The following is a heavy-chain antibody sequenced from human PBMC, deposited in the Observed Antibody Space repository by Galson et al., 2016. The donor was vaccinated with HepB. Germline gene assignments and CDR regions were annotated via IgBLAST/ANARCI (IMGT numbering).Heavy chain of an antibody. J-gene: IGHJ5*02. V-gene: IGHV4-61*09. CDR1: GDSTSSGSYY. CDR2: IPTSGRT. Sequence: TPSLTYAVSGDSTSSGSYYWSWIRRPPGEGVEWNWHIPTSGRTKHNPSLKDRVTISLDTSKNQFSLSLNSVTAADTAVYYCARGITPFLRFDPWGQGTLVTVSS. CDR3: ARGITPFLRFDP.